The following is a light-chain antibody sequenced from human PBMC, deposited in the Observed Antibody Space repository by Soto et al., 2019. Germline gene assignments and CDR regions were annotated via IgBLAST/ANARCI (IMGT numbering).Light chain of an antibody. CDR2: AAS. J-gene: IGKJ5*01. CDR3: QQLNSYSIT. Sequence: IQLTQSPSSLSASVGDRVTITCRASQGISSYLAWYQQKPGKAPKLLIYAASTLQSGVPSRFSGSGSGTAFTLTISSLQPADFATYDCQQLNSYSITFGQGTRLEIK. CDR1: QGISSY. V-gene: IGKV1-9*01.